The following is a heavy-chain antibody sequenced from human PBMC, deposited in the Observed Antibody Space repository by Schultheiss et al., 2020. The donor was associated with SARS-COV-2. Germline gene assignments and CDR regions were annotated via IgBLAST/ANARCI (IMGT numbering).Heavy chain of an antibody. D-gene: IGHD5-24*01. CDR3: ARNRRMATKKDAFDI. J-gene: IGHJ3*02. V-gene: IGHV3-23*01. Sequence: GGSLRLSCEPSGFTFSSYAMSWVRQAPGKGLEWVSGISGNAIKTYYADSVKGRFTISRDNSRNTLYLQLNSLGAEDTALYYCARNRRMATKKDAFDIWGQGTMVTVS. CDR2: ISGNAIKT. CDR1: GFTFSSYA.